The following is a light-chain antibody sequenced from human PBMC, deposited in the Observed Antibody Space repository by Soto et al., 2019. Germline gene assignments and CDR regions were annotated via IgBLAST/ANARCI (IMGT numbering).Light chain of an antibody. CDR2: DVT. CDR1: SSDVGGYNY. Sequence: QSVLTQPPSVSGSPGQSITISCTGTSSDVGGYNYVSWYQHHPGKAPKLIIYDVTNRPSGVSNPFSGSKSGNTASLTISGLQPEDEADYYCSSYTTSNTRQIVFGTGTKVTVI. CDR3: SSYTTSNTRQIV. V-gene: IGLV2-14*03. J-gene: IGLJ1*01.